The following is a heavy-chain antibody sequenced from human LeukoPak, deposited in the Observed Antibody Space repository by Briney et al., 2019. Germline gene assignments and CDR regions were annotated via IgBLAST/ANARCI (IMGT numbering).Heavy chain of an antibody. CDR2: INHSGST. J-gene: IGHJ3*02. Sequence: NPSETLSLTCAVYGGSFSGYYWSWIRQPPGKGLEWIGEINHSGSTNYNPSLKSRVTISVDTSKNQFSLKLSSVTAADTAVYYCARDGYSSSSGDAFDIWGQGTMVTVSS. CDR1: GGSFSGYY. D-gene: IGHD6-6*01. CDR3: ARDGYSSSSGDAFDI. V-gene: IGHV4-34*01.